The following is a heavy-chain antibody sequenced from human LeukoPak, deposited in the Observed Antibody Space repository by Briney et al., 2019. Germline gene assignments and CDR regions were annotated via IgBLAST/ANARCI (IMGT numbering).Heavy chain of an antibody. Sequence: SETLSLTCTVSGGSISSSSYYWGWIRQPPGKGLEWIGSIYYSGSTYYNPSLKSRVTISVDTSKNQFSLKLSSVTAADTAVYYCARQGCTNGVCYVADYWGQGTLVTVSS. D-gene: IGHD2-8*01. CDR2: IYYSGST. V-gene: IGHV4-39*01. J-gene: IGHJ4*02. CDR3: ARQGCTNGVCYVADY. CDR1: GGSISSSSYY.